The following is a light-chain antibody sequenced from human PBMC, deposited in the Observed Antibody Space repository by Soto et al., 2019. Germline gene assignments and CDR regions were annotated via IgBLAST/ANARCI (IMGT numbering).Light chain of an antibody. CDR2: DVS. Sequence: QSALTQPPSVSGSPGHSVTISCTGTSSDVGSYNRVSWYQQPPVTAPKHMIYDVSNRPSGVPDSFSGSKSGNTASLTISGLQGEDEADYYCSLDTTTSTRWVCGGGTQLTVL. J-gene: IGLJ3*02. CDR3: SLDTTTSTRWV. CDR1: SSDVGSYNR. V-gene: IGLV2-18*01.